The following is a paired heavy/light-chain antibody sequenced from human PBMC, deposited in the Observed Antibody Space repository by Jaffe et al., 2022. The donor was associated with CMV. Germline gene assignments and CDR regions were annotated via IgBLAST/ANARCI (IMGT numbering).Heavy chain of an antibody. CDR1: GFTFSDFG. V-gene: IGHV3-23*01. CDR2: ISGSGSNT. CDR3: AKDRVTAVADYFDF. J-gene: IGHJ4*02. Sequence: VQLLDSGGGLVQPGGSLRLSCAASGFTFSDFGMSWVRQAPGRGLEWVSGISGSGSNTYYADSVKGRFTISRDNSKSTLFLQMNSLRAEDTAVYYCAKDRVTAVADYFDFWGQGTLVTVSS. D-gene: IGHD6-19*01.
Light chain of an antibody. CDR2: WAS. Sequence: DIVMTQSPDSLAVSLGERATINCKSSQSVLYRSNNKNYLAWYQQKPGQPPKLLIYWASTRESGVPDRFSGSGSGTDFTLTISSLQAEDVAVYYCQQYYNTPPLFGGGTKVEIK. V-gene: IGKV4-1*01. J-gene: IGKJ4*01. CDR1: QSVLYRSNNKNY. CDR3: QQYYNTPPL.